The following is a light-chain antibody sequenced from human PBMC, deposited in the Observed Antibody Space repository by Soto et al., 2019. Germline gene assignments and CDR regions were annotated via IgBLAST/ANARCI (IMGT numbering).Light chain of an antibody. CDR2: DAS. V-gene: IGKV3-11*01. Sequence: EIVLTQSPATLSLSPGERATLSCRASQSVSRYLAWYQQKPGQAPRLLIFDASNRATGAPARFSGSGSGTDFTLTISSLEPEDFAVYYCQQHTNWPPGSTFGQGTRLEIK. CDR1: QSVSRY. CDR3: QQHTNWPPGST. J-gene: IGKJ5*01.